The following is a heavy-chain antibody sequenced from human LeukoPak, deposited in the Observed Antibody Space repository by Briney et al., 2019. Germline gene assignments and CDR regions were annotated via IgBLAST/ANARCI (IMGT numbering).Heavy chain of an antibody. J-gene: IGHJ4*02. CDR3: ARGDKFSGDY. Sequence: GGSLRLSXAASGFTFSTYWMSWVRQAPGKGLEWVANIHQDGNEKYYVDSVKGRFTIFRDNAKNSLYLQMNSLRAEDTAVYYCARGDKFSGDYWGQGTLVTVSS. V-gene: IGHV3-7*04. D-gene: IGHD2-15*01. CDR1: GFTFSTYW. CDR2: IHQDGNEK.